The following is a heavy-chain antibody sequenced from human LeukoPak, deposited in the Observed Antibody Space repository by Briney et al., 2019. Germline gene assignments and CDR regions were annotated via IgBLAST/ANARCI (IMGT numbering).Heavy chain of an antibody. CDR2: IYYSGST. CDR3: ARMSSAIAAAGRGWFDP. Sequence: SETLSLTCTVSGGSISSYYWSWIRQPPGKGPEWIGYIYYSGSTNYNPSLKSRVTISVDTSKNQFSLKLSSVTAADTAVYYCARMSSAIAAAGRGWFDPWGQGTLVTVSS. V-gene: IGHV4-59*01. CDR1: GGSISSYY. J-gene: IGHJ5*02. D-gene: IGHD6-13*01.